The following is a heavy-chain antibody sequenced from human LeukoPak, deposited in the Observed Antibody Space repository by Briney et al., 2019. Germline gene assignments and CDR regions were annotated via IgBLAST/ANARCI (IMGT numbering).Heavy chain of an antibody. CDR2: IGTTGDT. CDR3: ARDPYSGGYGAYYYYYMDV. D-gene: IGHD6-19*01. V-gene: IGHV3-13*01. CDR1: GFTFTTYD. Sequence: PGGSLRLSCAASGFTFTTYDMHWVRQATGKGLEWVSAIGTTGDTYYPDSVRGRFTISRDNAENSLYLQMNSLRDEDTAVYYCARDPYSGGYGAYYYYYMDVWGKGTTVTVSS. J-gene: IGHJ6*03.